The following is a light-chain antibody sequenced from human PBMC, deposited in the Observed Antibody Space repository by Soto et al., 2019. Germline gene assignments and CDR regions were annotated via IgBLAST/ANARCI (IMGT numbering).Light chain of an antibody. V-gene: IGKV3-20*01. Sequence: EIVLTQSPGILSLSPGERATLSCRASQSVSSDFSAWYQHKPGQPPSLLIYATSTRATGIPDRFSGSGSETDFSLTISSLEPEDVALYYCQQYDTSPITFGQGTRLQIK. CDR1: QSVSSDF. CDR3: QQYDTSPIT. CDR2: ATS. J-gene: IGKJ5*01.